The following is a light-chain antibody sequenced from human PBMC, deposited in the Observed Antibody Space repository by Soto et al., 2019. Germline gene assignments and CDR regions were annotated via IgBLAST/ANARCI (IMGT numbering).Light chain of an antibody. J-gene: IGKJ5*01. CDR1: QSFRGL. CDR3: QQRPMWPFT. CDR2: DAY. Sequence: EVVLTQSPVNLSLSPGERATLSCRASQSFRGLLAWYQQKPGQAPRLLIYDAYNRATGIPPRFSGSGSGTDFTLTISILEPEDSAVYYCQQRPMWPFTFGQGTRLEIK. V-gene: IGKV3-11*01.